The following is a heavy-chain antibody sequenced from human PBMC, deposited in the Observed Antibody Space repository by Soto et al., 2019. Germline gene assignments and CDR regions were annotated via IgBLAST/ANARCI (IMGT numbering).Heavy chain of an antibody. D-gene: IGHD3-9*01. Sequence: GGSLRLSCAASGFNFSSYAMSWIRQAPGKGLEWVSAISGSGGSTYYADSVKGRFTISRDNSKNTLYLQMNSLRAEDTAVYYCAKVVNYDILTGYYISHNFDYWGQGTLVTVSS. CDR3: AKVVNYDILTGYYISHNFDY. J-gene: IGHJ4*02. CDR1: GFNFSSYA. V-gene: IGHV3-23*01. CDR2: ISGSGGST.